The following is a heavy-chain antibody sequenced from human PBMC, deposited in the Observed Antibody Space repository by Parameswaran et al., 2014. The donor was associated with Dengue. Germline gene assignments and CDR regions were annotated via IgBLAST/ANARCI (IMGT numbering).Heavy chain of an antibody. CDR2: IYSGGST. Sequence: VRQAPGKGLEWVSVIYSGGSTYYADSVKGRFTISRDNSKNTLYLQMNSLRAEDTAVYYCARDSYPMDVWARTTVTVLL. J-gene: IGHJ6*04. CDR3: ARDSYPMDV. V-gene: IGHV3-53*01. D-gene: IGHD2-2*01.